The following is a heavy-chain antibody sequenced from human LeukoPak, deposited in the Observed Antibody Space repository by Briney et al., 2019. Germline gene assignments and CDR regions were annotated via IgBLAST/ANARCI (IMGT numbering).Heavy chain of an antibody. V-gene: IGHV3-23*01. J-gene: IGHJ5*02. D-gene: IGHD2-2*01. CDR2: ISGSGGST. Sequence: GGSLRLSCAASGFTFSSYAMSWVRQAPGKGLEWVSAISGSGGSTYYADSVKGRFTISRDNSKNTLYLQMNSLRAEDTAVYYCAKDAYKGYQLLLLHTVSNWFDPWGQGTLVTVSS. CDR3: AKDAYKGYQLLLLHTVSNWFDP. CDR1: GFTFSSYA.